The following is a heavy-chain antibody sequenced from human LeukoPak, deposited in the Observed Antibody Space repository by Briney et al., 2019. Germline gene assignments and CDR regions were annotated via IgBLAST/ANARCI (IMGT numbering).Heavy chain of an antibody. Sequence: PAGSLRLPCAASGFTLDDYAMDWVRQAPGKGLEWVSLVSWDGGSTYYADSVKGRFTISRDNSKNSLYLQMNSLTAEDTALRYCATGASEGYGSGSFSYMEVWSKGTTVTVSS. CDR2: VSWDGGST. D-gene: IGHD3-10*01. V-gene: IGHV3-43D*04. CDR1: GFTLDDYA. J-gene: IGHJ6*03. CDR3: ATGASEGYGSGSFSYMEV.